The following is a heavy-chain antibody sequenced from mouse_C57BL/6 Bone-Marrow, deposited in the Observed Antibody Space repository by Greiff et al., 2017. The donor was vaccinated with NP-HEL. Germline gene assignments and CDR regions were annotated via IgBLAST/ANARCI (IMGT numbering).Heavy chain of an antibody. D-gene: IGHD2-4*01. CDR3: ARGCGGLRVDY. V-gene: IGHV5-17*01. CDR1: GFTFSDYG. CDR2: ISSGSSTI. Sequence: EVMLVESGGGLVKPGGSLKLSCAASGFTFSDYGMHWVRQAPEKGLEWVAYISSGSSTIYYADTVKGRFTISRDNAKNTLFLQLTSLRSEDTAMYYFARGCGGLRVDYWGQGTTLTVSS. J-gene: IGHJ2*01.